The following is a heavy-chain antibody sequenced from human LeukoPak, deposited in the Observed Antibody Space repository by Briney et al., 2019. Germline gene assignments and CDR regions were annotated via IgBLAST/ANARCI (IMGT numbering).Heavy chain of an antibody. CDR3: ARGLGRTYMVDI. V-gene: IGHV4-59*01. Sequence: SETLSLTCTVSGGSISSYYWSWIRQPPGRGLEWIGSIYYSGSTYYNPSLKSRVTISVDTSKNQFSLKLSSVTAADTAVYYCARGLGRTYMVDIWGQGALVTVSS. CDR2: IYYSGST. J-gene: IGHJ4*02. D-gene: IGHD2-15*01. CDR1: GGSISSYY.